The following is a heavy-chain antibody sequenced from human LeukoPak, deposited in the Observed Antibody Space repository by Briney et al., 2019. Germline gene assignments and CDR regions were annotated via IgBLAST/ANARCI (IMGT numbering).Heavy chain of an antibody. D-gene: IGHD6-13*01. Sequence: GGSLRLSWAASGFTFSSYAMSWVRQAPGKGLEWVSAISGSGGSTYYADSVKGRFTISRDNSKNKLYLQMNSLRAEDTAVYYCAKGKSSSSWYYFDYWGQGTLVTVSS. V-gene: IGHV3-23*01. CDR1: GFTFSSYA. CDR3: AKGKSSSSWYYFDY. CDR2: ISGSGGST. J-gene: IGHJ4*02.